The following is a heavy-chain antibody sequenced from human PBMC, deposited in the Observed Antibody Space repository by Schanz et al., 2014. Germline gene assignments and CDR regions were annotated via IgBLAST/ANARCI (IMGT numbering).Heavy chain of an antibody. CDR1: GSTFSGSS. V-gene: IGHV3-48*04. Sequence: CAASGSTFSGSSINWVRQSPGKGLDWVSYISSRSSTIYYADSVKGRFTISRDTYKNTLFLQCYIMRGDDTAVYHCPKVLAPSTDV. D-gene: IGHD5-12*01. CDR3: PKVLAPSTDV. CDR2: ISSRSSTI. J-gene: IGHJ3*01.